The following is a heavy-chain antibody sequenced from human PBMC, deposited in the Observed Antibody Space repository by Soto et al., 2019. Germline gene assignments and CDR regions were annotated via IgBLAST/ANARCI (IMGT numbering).Heavy chain of an antibody. CDR1: GFTFSSYA. J-gene: IGHJ6*02. V-gene: IGHV3-23*01. CDR3: AKDGGQYGYYYYGMDV. CDR2: ISGSGGST. Sequence: PGGSLRLSCAASGFTFSSYAMSWVRQAPGKGLEWVSAISGSGGSTYYADSVKGRFTISRDNSKNTLYLQMNSLRAEDTAVYYCAKDGGQYGYYYYGMDVWGQGTTVTVSS. D-gene: IGHD3-16*01.